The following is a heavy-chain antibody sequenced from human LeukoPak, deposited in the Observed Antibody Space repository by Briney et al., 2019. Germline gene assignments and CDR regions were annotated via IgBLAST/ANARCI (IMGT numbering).Heavy chain of an antibody. Sequence: SETLSLTCAVSDYSISSDSYWGWLRKPPGKGLEWIGDIYHTGNTYYNPSLRSRVTISVDTSKNQFSLKVRSVTAADTAVYYCASSSGWYGGNYYYYYYMDVWGKGTTVTVSS. CDR2: IYHTGNT. CDR1: DYSISSDSY. J-gene: IGHJ6*03. CDR3: ASSSGWYGGNYYYYYYMDV. D-gene: IGHD6-19*01. V-gene: IGHV4-38-2*01.